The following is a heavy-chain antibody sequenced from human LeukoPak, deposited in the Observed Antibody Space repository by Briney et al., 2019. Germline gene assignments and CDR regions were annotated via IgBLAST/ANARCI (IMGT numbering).Heavy chain of an antibody. V-gene: IGHV1-69*13. Sequence: ASVKVSCKASGGTFSSYAISWVRQAPGQGLEWMGGIIPIFGTANYAQKFQGRVTITADESTSTAYMELSRLRSDDTAVYYCARSIAAADTFDYWGQGTLVTVSS. CDR2: IIPIFGTA. J-gene: IGHJ4*02. CDR3: ARSIAAADTFDY. CDR1: GGTFSSYA. D-gene: IGHD6-13*01.